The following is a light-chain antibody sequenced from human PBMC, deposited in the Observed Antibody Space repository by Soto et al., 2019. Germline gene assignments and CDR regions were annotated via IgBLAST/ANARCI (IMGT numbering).Light chain of an antibody. CDR1: SSDVGGYNY. J-gene: IGLJ1*01. Sequence: SMLTQSLFACGSPALSVNLFCNGTSSDVGGYNYVSWYQQHPGKAPKLMIYEVSERPSGVSDRFSGSKSSNTASLTVSGLQAEDEADYYCSSYAGSNNFVFGTGTKVTVL. V-gene: IGLV2-8*01. CDR3: SSYAGSNNFV. CDR2: EVS.